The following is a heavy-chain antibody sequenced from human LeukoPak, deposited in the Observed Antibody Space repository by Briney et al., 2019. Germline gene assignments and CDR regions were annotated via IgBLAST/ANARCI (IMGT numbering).Heavy chain of an antibody. CDR2: ISSSSSYI. D-gene: IGHD6-6*01. Sequence: GGSLRLSCAASGFTFSSYSMNWVRKAPGKGLEWVSPISSSSSYIYYADSVRGRFTISRDNAKNSLYLQMNSLRAEDTAVYYCARDAIPSIAAQPHFDYWGQGTLVTVSS. CDR3: ARDAIPSIAAQPHFDY. V-gene: IGHV3-21*01. J-gene: IGHJ4*02. CDR1: GFTFSSYS.